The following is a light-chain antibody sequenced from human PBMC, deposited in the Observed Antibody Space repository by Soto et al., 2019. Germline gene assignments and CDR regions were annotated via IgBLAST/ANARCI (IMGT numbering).Light chain of an antibody. CDR2: GAS. V-gene: IGKV3D-15*01. CDR3: EQYDNWPPRLT. Sequence: EIVMTQSPATLSVSPGEAVTLSCRASQSVSSYLAWYQQKPGQAPRLLIYGASKRASGVPATFRGSGSGTEFTLTTSGLLSEDFAVYYCEQYDNWPPRLTFGGGTKVEIK. CDR1: QSVSSY. J-gene: IGKJ4*01.